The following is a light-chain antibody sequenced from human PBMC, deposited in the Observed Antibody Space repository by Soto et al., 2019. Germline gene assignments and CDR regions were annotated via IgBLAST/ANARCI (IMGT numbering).Light chain of an antibody. CDR2: DVS. J-gene: IGLJ2*01. V-gene: IGLV2-14*01. CDR1: SSDVGGYNY. Sequence: QSALTQPASVSGSPGQSITISCTGTSSDVGGYNYVCWYQQHPGKAPKLMLYDVSNRPSGVSNRFSGSKSGNTASLTISGLQAEDEAYYYCTSYRSSSTYVVFGGGTKLTVL. CDR3: TSYRSSSTYVV.